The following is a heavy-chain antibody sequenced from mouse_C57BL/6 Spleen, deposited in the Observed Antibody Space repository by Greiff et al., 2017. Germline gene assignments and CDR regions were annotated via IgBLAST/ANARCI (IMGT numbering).Heavy chain of an antibody. CDR3: TRDEDYYGSSYDY. V-gene: IGHV5-9-1*02. CDR1: GFTFSSSA. Sequence: EVKLLESGEGLVKPGGSLKLSCAASGFTFSSSAMPWVRQTPEQRLEWIAYISRGGGYIYYAATVKGRFTITRDNASNTLYLQLSSLTSEDTAMYYCTRDEDYYGSSYDYWGQGTLVTVSA. CDR2: ISRGGGYI. J-gene: IGHJ3*01. D-gene: IGHD1-1*01.